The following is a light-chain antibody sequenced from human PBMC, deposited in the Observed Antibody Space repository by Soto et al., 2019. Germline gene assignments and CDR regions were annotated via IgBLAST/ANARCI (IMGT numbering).Light chain of an antibody. CDR2: GAS. V-gene: IGKV3-15*01. Sequence: EIGMRQAPATLSVSPGERATLSCRASQSVSSNLAWYQQKPGQAPRLLIYGASTRATGIPARFSGSGSGTEFTLTISSLQSEDFAVYYCQQYNNWPQTFGQGTKVDIK. CDR1: QSVSSN. J-gene: IGKJ1*01. CDR3: QQYNNWPQT.